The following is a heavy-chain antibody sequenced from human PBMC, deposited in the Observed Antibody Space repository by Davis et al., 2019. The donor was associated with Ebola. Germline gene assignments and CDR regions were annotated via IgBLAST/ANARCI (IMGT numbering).Heavy chain of an antibody. CDR2: NDTSTGNP. Sequence: AASVKVSCKASGYTFTTYAIHWVRQAPGQGLEWMGWNDTSTGNPTYAQGFTGRFVFSLDTSVSTAYLHISSLKAEDTAVYYCARGGAQQPWGQGTLVTVSS. V-gene: IGHV7-4-1*02. J-gene: IGHJ4*02. CDR3: ARGGAQQP. CDR1: GYTFTTYA. D-gene: IGHD1-26*01.